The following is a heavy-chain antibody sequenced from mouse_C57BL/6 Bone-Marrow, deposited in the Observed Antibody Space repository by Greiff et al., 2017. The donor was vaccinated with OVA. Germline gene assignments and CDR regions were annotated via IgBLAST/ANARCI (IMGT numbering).Heavy chain of an antibody. V-gene: IGHV1-39*01. CDR1: GYSFTDYN. CDR2: IKPNYGTT. D-gene: IGHD1-1*01. J-gene: IGHJ1*03. CDR3: ACSYGSSYRYFDV. Sequence: VQLQQSGPELVKPGASVKISCKASGYSFTDYNMNWVKQSNGKSLEWIGVIKPNYGTTSYNQKFKGKATLTVDQSSSTAYMQLNSLTAEDSAVYYCACSYGSSYRYFDVWGTGTTVTVSS.